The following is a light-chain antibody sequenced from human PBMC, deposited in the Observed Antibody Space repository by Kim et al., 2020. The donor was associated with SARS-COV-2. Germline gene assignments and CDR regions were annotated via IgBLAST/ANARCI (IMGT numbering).Light chain of an antibody. V-gene: IGLV3-1*01. J-gene: IGLJ3*02. CDR1: KLGDKY. CDR2: QDS. Sequence: GSPGQTASITCSGDKLGDKYTCWYQQKPGQSPVLVIYQDSKRPSGIPERFSGSNSGNTATLTISGTQAMDEADYYCQAWDSSTGVFGGGTQLTVL. CDR3: QAWDSSTGV.